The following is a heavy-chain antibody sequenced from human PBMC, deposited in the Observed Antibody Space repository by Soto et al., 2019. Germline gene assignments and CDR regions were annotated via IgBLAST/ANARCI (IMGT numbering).Heavy chain of an antibody. CDR2: ISGSGGTT. D-gene: IGHD2-2*01. V-gene: IGHV3-23*01. J-gene: IGHJ4*02. CDR1: GFTFRNYA. CDR3: AKYRSSTSCYAFDY. Sequence: GGSLRLSCAASGFTFRNYAMSWARQAPGKGLEWVSAISGSGGTTHYADSVKGRFTISRDNSKNTLYLQMNSLRVEDTAVYYCAKYRSSTSCYAFDYWGQGSLVTVSS.